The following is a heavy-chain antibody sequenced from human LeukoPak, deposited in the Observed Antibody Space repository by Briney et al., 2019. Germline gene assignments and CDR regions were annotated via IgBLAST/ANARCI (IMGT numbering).Heavy chain of an antibody. V-gene: IGHV4-38-2*01. D-gene: IGHD2-15*01. CDR2: IYHRGST. Sequence: PSETLSLTCAVSGYSISSGYYWGWIRQPPGKGLEWIGSIYHRGSTYYNPSLKSRVTISVDTSKNQFSLKLSSVTAADTAVYYCPGTYCSGGSCYSELYYYYGMDVWGKGTTVTVSS. CDR3: PGTYCSGGSCYSELYYYYGMDV. J-gene: IGHJ6*04. CDR1: GYSISSGYY.